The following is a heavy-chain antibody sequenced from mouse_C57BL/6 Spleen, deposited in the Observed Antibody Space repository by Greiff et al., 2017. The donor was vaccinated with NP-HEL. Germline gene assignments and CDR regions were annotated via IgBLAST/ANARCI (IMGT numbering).Heavy chain of an antibody. Sequence: QVQLQQSGPELVKPGASVKISCKASGYAFSSSWMNWVKQRPGKGLEWIGRIYPGDGDTNYNGKFKGKATLTADKSSSTAYMQLSSLTSEDSAVYFCARSYSDYPWYFDDWGTGTTVTVSS. CDR1: GYAFSSSW. CDR2: IYPGDGDT. CDR3: ARSYSDYPWYFDD. D-gene: IGHD2-13*01. J-gene: IGHJ1*03. V-gene: IGHV1-82*01.